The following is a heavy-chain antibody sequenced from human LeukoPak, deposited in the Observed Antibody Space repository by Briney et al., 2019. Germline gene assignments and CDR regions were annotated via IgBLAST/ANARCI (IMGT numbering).Heavy chain of an antibody. D-gene: IGHD3-22*01. Sequence: ASVKVSCKASGYTFTGYYMHWVRQAPGQGLEWMGIINPSGGSTSYAQKFQGRVTMTRDMSTSTVYMELSSLRSEDTAVYYCARDRYYYDSSGYYPGGAYFDYWGQGTLVTVSS. CDR1: GYTFTGYY. CDR3: ARDRYYYDSSGYYPGGAYFDY. J-gene: IGHJ4*02. V-gene: IGHV1-46*01. CDR2: INPSGGST.